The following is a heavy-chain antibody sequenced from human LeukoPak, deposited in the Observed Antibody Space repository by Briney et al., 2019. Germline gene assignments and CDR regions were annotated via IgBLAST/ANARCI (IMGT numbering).Heavy chain of an antibody. J-gene: IGHJ3*02. CDR1: GFAFSSYA. V-gene: IGHV3-21*01. CDR3: ARDRSAYYTFDI. D-gene: IGHD3-22*01. Sequence: PGGSLRLSCAASGFAFSSYAMHWVRQAPGKGLEWVSSISSSGGYIFDADSVKGRFTISRDNAKNSLYLQMNSLRAEDTAVYYCARDRSAYYTFDIWGQGTMVTVSS. CDR2: ISSSGGYI.